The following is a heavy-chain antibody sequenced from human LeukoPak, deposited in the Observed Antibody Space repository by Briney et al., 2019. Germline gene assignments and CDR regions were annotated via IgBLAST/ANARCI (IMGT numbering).Heavy chain of an antibody. D-gene: IGHD6-19*01. CDR3: ARDLREIISVAGFDP. Sequence: ASVKVSCKASGYTFINYGISWVRQAPGQGLEWMGWINPYNDNTKYAQNLQGRVTVTTDTSTGTAYMELRSLRSDDTAIYYCARDLREIISVAGFDPWGQGTLVTVSS. J-gene: IGHJ5*02. CDR2: INPYNDNT. CDR1: GYTFINYG. V-gene: IGHV1-18*01.